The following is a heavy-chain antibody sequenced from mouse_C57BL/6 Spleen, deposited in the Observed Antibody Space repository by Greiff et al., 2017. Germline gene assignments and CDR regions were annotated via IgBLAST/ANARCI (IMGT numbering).Heavy chain of an antibody. Sequence: EVKLVESGGGLVKPGGSLKLSCAASGFTFSSYTMSWVRQTPEKRLEWVATLSGGGGNTYYPDSVKGRFTISRDKAKNTLYLQMSSLRSEDTALYYWARYYSNYREGYYFDYWGQGTTLTVSS. V-gene: IGHV5-9*01. CDR2: LSGGGGNT. CDR3: ARYYSNYREGYYFDY. J-gene: IGHJ2*01. CDR1: GFTFSSYT. D-gene: IGHD2-5*01.